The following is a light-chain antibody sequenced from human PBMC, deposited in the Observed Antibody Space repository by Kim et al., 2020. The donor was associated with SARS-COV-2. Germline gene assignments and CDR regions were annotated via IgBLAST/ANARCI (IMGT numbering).Light chain of an antibody. J-gene: IGKJ5*01. CDR1: QGISSY. V-gene: IGKV1-9*01. Sequence: IQLTQSPSYLSASVGDRVTITCRASQGISSYLAWYQQKPGKAPKLLIYAASTLQSGVPSRFSGSGSGTDFTLTISSLQPEDFATYYCQQLNSYPSFGQGTRLEIK. CDR3: QQLNSYPS. CDR2: AAS.